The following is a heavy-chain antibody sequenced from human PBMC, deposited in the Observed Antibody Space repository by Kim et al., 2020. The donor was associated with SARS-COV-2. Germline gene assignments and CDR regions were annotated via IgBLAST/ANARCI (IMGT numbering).Heavy chain of an antibody. CDR2: IIISSTTI. CDR1: GFTFSSYN. V-gene: IGHV3-48*02. Sequence: GGSLRLSCAASGFTFSSYNMNWVRQAPGKGLEWLSFIIISSTTIYYADYVKGRFTISRDNAKNSLFLQMNSLRDEDTALYYCARDRVGYGGDLCDYWCQG. D-gene: IGHD2-21*01. J-gene: IGHJ4*02. CDR3: ARDRVGYGGDLCDY.